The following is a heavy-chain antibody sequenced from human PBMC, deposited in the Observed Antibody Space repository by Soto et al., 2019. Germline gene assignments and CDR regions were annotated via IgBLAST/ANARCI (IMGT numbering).Heavy chain of an antibody. CDR2: INPNGGGT. CDR3: ARAGKITIFGVVIRDNWFDP. V-gene: IGHV1-2*02. J-gene: IGHJ5*02. D-gene: IGHD3-3*01. Sequence: ASVKVSCTASGYTFTAYYIHWVRQAPGQGLEWMGWINPNGGGTKYAQKFQGRVTMTRDTSINTAYMELRSLRSDDTAVYYCARAGKITIFGVVIRDNWFDPWGQGTLVTVSS. CDR1: GYTFTAYY.